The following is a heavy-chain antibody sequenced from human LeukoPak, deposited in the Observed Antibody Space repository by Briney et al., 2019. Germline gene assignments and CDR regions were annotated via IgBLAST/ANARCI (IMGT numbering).Heavy chain of an antibody. V-gene: IGHV1-69*13. J-gene: IGHJ4*02. CDR3: ARARPGGPTATMGPVDY. Sequence: GASVKVSCKASGGTFISYAISWVRQAPGQGLEWMGGIIPIFGTANYAQKFQGRVTITADESTSTAYMELSSLRSEDTAVYYCARARPGGPTATMGPVDYWGQGTLVTVSS. CDR1: GGTFISYA. CDR2: IIPIFGTA. D-gene: IGHD5-12*01.